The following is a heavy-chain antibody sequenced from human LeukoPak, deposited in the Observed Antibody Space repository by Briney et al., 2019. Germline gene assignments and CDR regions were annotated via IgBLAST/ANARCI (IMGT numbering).Heavy chain of an antibody. CDR3: ARAIVVVTAPNPIYYYYYGMDV. J-gene: IGHJ6*02. CDR2: ISSSSSYI. CDR1: GFTFSSYS. D-gene: IGHD2-21*02. Sequence: SGGSLRLSCAASGFTFSSYSMNWVRQAPGKGLEWVSSISSSSSYIYYADSVKGRFNISRDNAKNSLYLHMNSLRAEDTAVYYCARAIVVVTAPNPIYYYYYGMDVWGQGTTVTVSS. V-gene: IGHV3-21*01.